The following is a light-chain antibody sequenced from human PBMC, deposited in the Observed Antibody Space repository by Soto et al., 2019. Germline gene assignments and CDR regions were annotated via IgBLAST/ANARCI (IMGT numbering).Light chain of an antibody. V-gene: IGLV1-36*01. Sequence: QSVLTQPPSVSGAPRQRFTLSCSGSRSNFGDNAVNWYQQFPGKAPTLLIYYDDLVASGVSYRFSGSKSGTSASLAISGLETEDEADYYCATWDESLSGVVFGGGTKLTVL. CDR2: YDD. CDR1: RSNFGDNA. J-gene: IGLJ2*01. CDR3: ATWDESLSGVV.